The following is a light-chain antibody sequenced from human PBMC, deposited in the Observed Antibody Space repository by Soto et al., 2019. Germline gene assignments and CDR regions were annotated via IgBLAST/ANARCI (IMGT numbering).Light chain of an antibody. Sequence: QSALTQPRSVSGSPGQSVTISCTGTSSDVGDYNYVSWYQQHPGKAPKLLIYAVNMRPSGVPDRFSGSKSGHTASLTISGLQGEDVADYSCCSYAGSYTWVFGGGTKLTVL. CDR2: AVN. CDR1: SSDVGDYNY. CDR3: CSYAGSYTWV. J-gene: IGLJ3*02. V-gene: IGLV2-11*01.